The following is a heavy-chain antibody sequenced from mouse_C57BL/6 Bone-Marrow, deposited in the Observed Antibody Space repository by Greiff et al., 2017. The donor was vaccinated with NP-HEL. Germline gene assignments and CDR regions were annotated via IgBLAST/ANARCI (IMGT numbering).Heavy chain of an antibody. CDR3: ARHTGSSLYYYAMDY. V-gene: IGHV5-12*01. J-gene: IGHJ4*01. Sequence: EVKLVESGGGLVQPGGSLKLSCAASGFTFSDYYMYWVRQTPEKRLEWVAYISNGGGSTYYPDTVKGRFTISRDNAKNTLYLQMSRLKSEDTAMYYCARHTGSSLYYYAMDYWGQGTSVTVSS. CDR1: GFTFSDYY. D-gene: IGHD1-1*01. CDR2: ISNGGGST.